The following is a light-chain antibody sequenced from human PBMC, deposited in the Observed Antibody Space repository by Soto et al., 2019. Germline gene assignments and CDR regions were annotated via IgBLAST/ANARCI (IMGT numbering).Light chain of an antibody. Sequence: EILMTQSPATLSLSPGEGVTLSCRAAQDVTNSVAWYQQKSGQAPRLLIYDASARASGVSARFSGSGSGTDFTLTISGLQAEDFAVYYCQQRSNWPWTFGQGTKVEIK. CDR1: QDVTNS. CDR3: QQRSNWPWT. V-gene: IGKV3-15*01. J-gene: IGKJ1*01. CDR2: DAS.